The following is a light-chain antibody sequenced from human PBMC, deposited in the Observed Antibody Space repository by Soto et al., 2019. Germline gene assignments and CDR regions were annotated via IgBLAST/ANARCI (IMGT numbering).Light chain of an antibody. V-gene: IGKV1-12*01. CDR2: AAS. Sequence: ILVTQSLSSVSASVGDRVTITCRASQPISNWLAWYQQKPGKAPKRLIYAASSLQSVVPSRFSGSGSGTHFTLSVSSLQPEDFATYYCQQANSLPPLTFGGGTTVEIK. CDR1: QPISNW. J-gene: IGKJ4*01. CDR3: QQANSLPPLT.